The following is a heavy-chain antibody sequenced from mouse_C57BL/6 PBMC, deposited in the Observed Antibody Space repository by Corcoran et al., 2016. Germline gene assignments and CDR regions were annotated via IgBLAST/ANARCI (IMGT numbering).Heavy chain of an antibody. V-gene: IGHV9-3*01. D-gene: IGHD1-1*01. Sequence: QIQLVQSGPELKKPGETVKISCKASGYTFTTYGMSWVKQAPGKGLKWMGWINTYSGVPTYADDFKGRFAFSLETSASTAYLQINNLKNEDTATYFCARWITTVVATRAMDYWGQGTSVTVSS. CDR2: INTYSGVP. CDR1: GYTFTTYG. CDR3: ARWITTVVATRAMDY. J-gene: IGHJ4*01.